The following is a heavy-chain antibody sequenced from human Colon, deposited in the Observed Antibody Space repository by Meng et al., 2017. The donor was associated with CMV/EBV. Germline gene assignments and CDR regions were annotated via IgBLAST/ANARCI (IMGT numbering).Heavy chain of an antibody. D-gene: IGHD2-21*01. CDR1: GFTFGDYA. V-gene: IGHV3-49*04. J-gene: IGHJ4*02. Sequence: GESLKISCTASGFTFGDYAMSWVRQAPGKGLEWVGFIRSKAYGGTTEYAASVKGRFTISRDNGKKSVFLQMNSLRAEDTAIYYCARDFQVGDWDDPYYFDSWGQGTLVTVSS. CDR3: ARDFQVGDWDDPYYFDS. CDR2: IRSKAYGGTT.